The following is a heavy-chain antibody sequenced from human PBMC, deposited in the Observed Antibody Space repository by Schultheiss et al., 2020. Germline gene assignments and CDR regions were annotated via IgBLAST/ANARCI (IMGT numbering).Heavy chain of an antibody. CDR1: GGSISSGGYY. J-gene: IGHJ5*02. V-gene: IGHV4-31*03. CDR2: IYYSGST. CDR3: ARRRYCSSTSCPGTWFGP. Sequence: SETLSLTCTVSGGSISSGGYYWSWIRQHPGKGLEWIGYIYYSGSTYYNPSLKSRVTISVDTSKNQFSLKLSSETAADTAVYYCARRRYCSSTSCPGTWFGPWGQGTLVTVSS. D-gene: IGHD2-2*01.